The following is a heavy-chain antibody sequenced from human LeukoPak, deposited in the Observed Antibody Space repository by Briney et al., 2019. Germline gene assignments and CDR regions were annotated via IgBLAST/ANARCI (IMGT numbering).Heavy chain of an antibody. CDR1: GFTFSTYG. V-gene: IGHV3-33*01. CDR3: ASAYSGLSWGDY. CDR2: VWYDGSNK. J-gene: IGHJ4*02. D-gene: IGHD1-26*01. Sequence: GGSLRLSCAASGFTFSTYGMHWVRQAPGKGLEWVAVVWYDGSNKYYADSVKGRFTISRDNSKNTLFLQMNSLRAEDTAMYYCASAYSGLSWGDYWGQGTLVTVSS.